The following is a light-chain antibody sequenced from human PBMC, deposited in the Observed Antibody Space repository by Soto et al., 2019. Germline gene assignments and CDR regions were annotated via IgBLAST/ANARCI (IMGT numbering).Light chain of an antibody. CDR3: QKFNTAPLT. CDR1: QDISVY. V-gene: IGKV1-27*01. CDR2: SAS. Sequence: DIQMTQSPSSLSASVGDRVTITCRASQDISVYLAWYQQKPGKVPKLLIYSASTLQSGVPSRFNGSGSGTDFTLTISRLQPEDVATYYCQKFNTAPLTFGQGTRLEIK. J-gene: IGKJ5*01.